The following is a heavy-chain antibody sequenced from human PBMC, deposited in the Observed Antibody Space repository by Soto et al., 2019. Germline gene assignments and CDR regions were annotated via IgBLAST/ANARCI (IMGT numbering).Heavy chain of an antibody. CDR1: GFTFNKYG. CDR2: ISNDGSSE. CDR3: ANQERGSYFAY. Sequence: QVQLVESGGSVVQPGRSLRLSCAASGFTFNKYGMHWVRQAPGKGLEWVAAISNDGSSEYYADSVLGRFTISRDNPKNTLYLLMNSLKSEDTAVYSCANQERGSYFAYWGQGTLVTVSS. D-gene: IGHD3-16*01. J-gene: IGHJ4*02. V-gene: IGHV3-30*18.